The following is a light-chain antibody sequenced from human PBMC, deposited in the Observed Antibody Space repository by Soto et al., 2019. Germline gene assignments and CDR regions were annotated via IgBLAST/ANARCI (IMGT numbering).Light chain of an antibody. CDR1: QSFRGL. CDR2: DAY. J-gene: IGKJ5*01. V-gene: IGKV3-11*01. CDR3: QQRHMWPIT. Sequence: EVVLTQSPVTLSLAPGERDTLSCRASQSFRGLLAWYQQKPGQAPRLLIYDAYNRATGIPPRFSGSGSGTDFTLTINSLDPEDSAVYYCQQRHMWPITFGQGTRLEIK.